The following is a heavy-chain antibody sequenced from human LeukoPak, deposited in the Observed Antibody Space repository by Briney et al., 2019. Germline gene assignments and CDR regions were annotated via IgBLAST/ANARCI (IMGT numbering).Heavy chain of an antibody. Sequence: ASVKVSCKASGYTFTGYYMHWVRQAPGQGLEWMGWINPNSGGTNYAQKFQGRVTMTRDTSISTAYMGLSRLRSDDTAVYYCARDRGGNAEFDYWGQGTLVTVSS. D-gene: IGHD4-23*01. CDR1: GYTFTGYY. J-gene: IGHJ4*02. CDR3: ARDRGGNAEFDY. CDR2: INPNSGGT. V-gene: IGHV1-2*02.